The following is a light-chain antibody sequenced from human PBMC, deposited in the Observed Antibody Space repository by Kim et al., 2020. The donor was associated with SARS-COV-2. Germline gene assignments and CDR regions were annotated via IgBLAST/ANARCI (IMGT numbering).Light chain of an antibody. CDR1: QSVSSSY. Sequence: PGERATLSCRASQSVSSSYLAWFQQKPGQAPRLLIYGASSRATGIPDRFSGSGSGTDFTLTISRLEPEDFAVYYCQQYGSSPPKYTFGQGTKLEIK. V-gene: IGKV3-20*01. CDR3: QQYGSSPPKYT. J-gene: IGKJ2*01. CDR2: GAS.